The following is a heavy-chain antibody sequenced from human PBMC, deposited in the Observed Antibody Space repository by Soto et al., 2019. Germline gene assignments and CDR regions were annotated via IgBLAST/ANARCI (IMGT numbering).Heavy chain of an antibody. Sequence: SETLSLTCTVSGGSISSSSYYWGWIRQPPGKGLEWIGSIYYSGSTYYNPPLESRVTISVDTSKNQFSLKLSSVTAADTAVYYCARRGAAAGTPDYYYYGMDAWGQGTTVT. D-gene: IGHD6-13*01. CDR3: ARRGAAAGTPDYYYYGMDA. J-gene: IGHJ6*02. CDR2: IYYSGST. V-gene: IGHV4-39*01. CDR1: GGSISSSSYY.